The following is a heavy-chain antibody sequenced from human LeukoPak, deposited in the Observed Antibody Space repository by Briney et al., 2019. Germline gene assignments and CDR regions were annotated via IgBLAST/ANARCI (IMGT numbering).Heavy chain of an antibody. CDR2: ISPYDGNT. Sequence: ASVKVSCKASGYTFPNYDISWVRQAPGQGLEWMGRISPYDGNTNYAQRFQGRVSMTSDTSTSTAYMELRSLRSDDTAVYYCARAGDGYNKPLGYWGQGTLVTVSS. D-gene: IGHD5-24*01. CDR3: ARAGDGYNKPLGY. J-gene: IGHJ4*02. CDR1: GYTFPNYD. V-gene: IGHV1-18*01.